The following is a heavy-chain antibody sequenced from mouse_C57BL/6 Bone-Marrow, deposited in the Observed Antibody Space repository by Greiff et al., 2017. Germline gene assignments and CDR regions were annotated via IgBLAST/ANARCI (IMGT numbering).Heavy chain of an antibody. CDR1: GYTFTSYW. J-gene: IGHJ4*01. CDR3: ARSVVGAMDY. Sequence: VKLQQPGAELVMPGASVKLSCKASGYTFTSYWMHWVKQRPGQGLEWIGEIDPSDSYTNYNQKFKGKSTLTVDKSSSTAYMQLSSLTSEDSAVYYCARSVVGAMDYWGQGTSVTVSS. CDR2: IDPSDSYT. V-gene: IGHV1-69*01. D-gene: IGHD1-1*01.